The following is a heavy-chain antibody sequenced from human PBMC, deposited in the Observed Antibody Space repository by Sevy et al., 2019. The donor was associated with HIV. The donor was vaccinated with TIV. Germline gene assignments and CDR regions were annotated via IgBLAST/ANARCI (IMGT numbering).Heavy chain of an antibody. J-gene: IGHJ4*02. CDR3: ARGLVGANLGTDY. V-gene: IGHV3-11*06. D-gene: IGHD1-26*01. Sequence: GGSLRLSCSASRFTFSDYYMNWIRQAPGKGLEWISYISFSSNYTMYADSVTGRFTISRDNAKTSLYLQMNSLRAEDTAVYYCARGLVGANLGTDYWGQGSLVTVSS. CDR2: ISFSSNYT. CDR1: RFTFSDYY.